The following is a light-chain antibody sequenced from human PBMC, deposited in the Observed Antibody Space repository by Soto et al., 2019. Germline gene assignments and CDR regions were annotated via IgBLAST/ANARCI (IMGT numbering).Light chain of an antibody. V-gene: IGKV3-20*01. CDR1: RSVSSTY. J-gene: IGKJ5*01. CDR2: GAS. Sequence: EIVLTQSPGTLSLSPGDGATLSCRASRSVSSTYLAWYQQRPGQAPRLLIYGASTRARGIPARFSGTGSGTDFSLTISRLEPEDFAVYFCQQYGGSPPVTFGQGTRLXIK. CDR3: QQYGGSPPVT.